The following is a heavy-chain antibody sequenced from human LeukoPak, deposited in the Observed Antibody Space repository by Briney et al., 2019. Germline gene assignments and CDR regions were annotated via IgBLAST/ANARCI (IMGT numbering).Heavy chain of an antibody. CDR1: GGPISSFY. CDR3: ARSQGKWQLLPFDY. J-gene: IGHJ4*02. CDR2: MYNSGSP. D-gene: IGHD2-15*01. Sequence: SETLSLTCTVSGGPISSFYWGWIRQPPGKGLEWIAYMYNSGSPTYHPSLQSRATISLDTSKNQFSLKLRSVTAADTAVYYCARSQGKWQLLPFDYWGQGARVTVSS. V-gene: IGHV4-4*08.